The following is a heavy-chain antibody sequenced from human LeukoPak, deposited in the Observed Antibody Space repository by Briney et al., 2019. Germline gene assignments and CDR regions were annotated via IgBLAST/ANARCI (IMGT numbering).Heavy chain of an antibody. D-gene: IGHD3-10*01. V-gene: IGHV3-74*01. CDR2: INTEGSVT. J-gene: IGHJ5*02. CDR1: GFTFSAHW. CDR3: AGPSFDGSGMGFDP. Sequence: GGSLRLSCAASGFTFSAHWIHWVRQAPGKGLVWVSVINTEGSVTRYGDSVKGRFTISRDNVKNTLYLQMNSLRAEDTAVYYCAGPSFDGSGMGFDPWGQGTLVAVSS.